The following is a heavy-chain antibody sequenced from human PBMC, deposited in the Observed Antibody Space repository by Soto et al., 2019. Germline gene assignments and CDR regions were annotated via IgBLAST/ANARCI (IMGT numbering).Heavy chain of an antibody. CDR3: ARDLSPGPGFDY. J-gene: IGHJ4*02. CDR2: ISSSSSYT. Sequence: PGGSLRLSCAASGFTFSDYYMSWIRQAPGKGLEWISYISSSSSYTNYADSVKGRFTISRDNAKNSLYLQMNSLRAEDTAVYYCARDLSPGPGFDYWGQGTLVTVSS. CDR1: GFTFSDYY. V-gene: IGHV3-11*06. D-gene: IGHD7-27*01.